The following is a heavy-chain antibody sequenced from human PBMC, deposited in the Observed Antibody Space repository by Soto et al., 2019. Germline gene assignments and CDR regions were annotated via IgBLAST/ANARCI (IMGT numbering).Heavy chain of an antibody. D-gene: IGHD6-6*01. Sequence: SETLSLTCTVSGGSISSSSYYWGWIRQPPGKGLEWIGSIYYSGSTYYNPSLKSRVTISVDTSKNQFSLKLSSVTAADTAVYYCARPKFYSSSSGRSGAFDIWGQGTMVTVSS. CDR3: ARPKFYSSSSGRSGAFDI. J-gene: IGHJ3*02. V-gene: IGHV4-39*07. CDR2: IYYSGST. CDR1: GGSISSSSYY.